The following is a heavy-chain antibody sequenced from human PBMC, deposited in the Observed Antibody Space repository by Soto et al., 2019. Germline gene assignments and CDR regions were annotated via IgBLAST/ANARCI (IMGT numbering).Heavy chain of an antibody. D-gene: IGHD2-2*01. CDR1: GYTFTCYY. J-gene: IGHJ6*02. CDR2: INPNSGGT. V-gene: IGHV1-2*04. CDR3: ARGIVVVPAAMGDYYYYGMDV. Sequence: ASVKVSCKASGYTFTCYYMHWVRQAPGQGLEWMGWINPNSGGTNYAQKFQGWVTMTRDTSISTAYMELSRLRSDDTAVYYCARGIVVVPAAMGDYYYYGMDVWGQGTTVTVSS.